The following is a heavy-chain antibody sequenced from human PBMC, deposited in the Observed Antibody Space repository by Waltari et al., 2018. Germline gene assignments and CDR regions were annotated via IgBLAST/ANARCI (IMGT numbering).Heavy chain of an antibody. CDR1: GFTFSSYA. J-gene: IGHJ5*02. CDR2: ISGSGGST. Sequence: EVQLLESGGGLVQPGGSLRLSCAASGFTFSSYAMSWVRQAPGKGLEWVSAISGSGGSTYYADSVKGLFTISRDNSKNTLYLQMNSLRAEDTAVYYCAKASEVETYSDSSAWFDPWGQGTLVTVSS. V-gene: IGHV3-23*01. CDR3: AKASEVETYSDSSAWFDP. D-gene: IGHD1-26*01.